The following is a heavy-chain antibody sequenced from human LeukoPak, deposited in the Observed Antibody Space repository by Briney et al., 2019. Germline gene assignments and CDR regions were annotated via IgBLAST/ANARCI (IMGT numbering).Heavy chain of an antibody. CDR3: ARDKHYYDSSNYV. D-gene: IGHD3-22*01. V-gene: IGHV3-20*04. CDR1: GFSFNDYG. J-gene: IGHJ4*02. CDR2: INWNGGNT. Sequence: GGSLRLSCAASGFSFNDYGMSWVRQGPGKGLEWFSGINWNGGNTGYADSVRGRFTISRDNAKNSLYLQMNSLRAEDTALYYCARDKHYYDSSNYVWGQGTLVTVSS.